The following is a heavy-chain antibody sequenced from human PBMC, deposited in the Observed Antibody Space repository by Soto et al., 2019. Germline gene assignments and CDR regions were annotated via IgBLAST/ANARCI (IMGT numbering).Heavy chain of an antibody. D-gene: IGHD1-26*01. V-gene: IGHV1-3*01. Sequence: SVKVSFKASGYTFTSYAMHWVRQSPGQRLEWMGWINAGNGNTKYSQKFQGRVTITRDTSASTAYMELSSLRSEDTAVYYCARDQWELSNWFDPWGQGTLVTVSS. CDR2: INAGNGNT. J-gene: IGHJ5*02. CDR3: ARDQWELSNWFDP. CDR1: GYTFTSYA.